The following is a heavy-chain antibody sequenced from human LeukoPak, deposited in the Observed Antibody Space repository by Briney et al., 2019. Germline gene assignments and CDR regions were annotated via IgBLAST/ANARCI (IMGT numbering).Heavy chain of an antibody. CDR2: ISSGSGYM. CDR1: GFTFSSHS. Sequence: GGSLRLSCAGSGFTFSSHSMNWVRQAPGQGLEWVSSISSGSGYMYYADSVKGRFSISRDNAKNSLYLQMNSLRAEDTAVYYCATASRILPLPIWGQGTMVTVSS. CDR3: ATASRILPLPI. J-gene: IGHJ3*02. D-gene: IGHD2-15*01. V-gene: IGHV3-21*01.